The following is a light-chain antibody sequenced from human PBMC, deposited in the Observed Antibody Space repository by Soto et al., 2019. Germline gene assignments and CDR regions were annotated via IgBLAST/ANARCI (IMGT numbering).Light chain of an antibody. Sequence: EIVMPQSPAPLSVSPGERATLSCRASQSVSSNLAWYQQKPGQAPRLLIYGASTRATGIPARFSGSGSGTEFTLTISSLQSEDFAVYYCQQYNNWPSTWTFGQGTKVDIK. CDR1: QSVSSN. J-gene: IGKJ1*01. CDR2: GAS. V-gene: IGKV3-15*01. CDR3: QQYNNWPSTWT.